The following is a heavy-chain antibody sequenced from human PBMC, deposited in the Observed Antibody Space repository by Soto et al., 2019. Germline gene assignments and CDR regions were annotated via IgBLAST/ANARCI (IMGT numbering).Heavy chain of an antibody. V-gene: IGHV4-4*02. CDR2: IYHSGST. CDR1: GGSISSSNW. D-gene: IGHD3-3*01. J-gene: IGHJ6*02. Sequence: QVQLQESGPGLVKPSGTLSLTCAVSGGSISSSNWWSWVRQPLGKGLEWIGEIYHSGSTNYNPSLKSRVTIXXDXSXXQFSLKLSSVTAADTAVYYCAREELTIFGVLGMDVWGQGTTVTVSS. CDR3: AREELTIFGVLGMDV.